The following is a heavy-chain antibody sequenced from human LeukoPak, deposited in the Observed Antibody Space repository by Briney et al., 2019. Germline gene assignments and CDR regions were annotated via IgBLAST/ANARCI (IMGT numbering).Heavy chain of an antibody. D-gene: IGHD1-26*01. Sequence: PSETLSLTCTVSGGSISSGGYYWSWIRQHPGKGLEWIGYIYYSGSTYYNPSLKSRVTISVDTSRNQFSLKLSSVTAADTAVYYCARGRGDFGSSPKSGFHYYYYMDVWGKGTTVTVSS. CDR3: ARGRGDFGSSPKSGFHYYYYMDV. CDR2: IYYSGST. J-gene: IGHJ6*03. V-gene: IGHV4-31*03. CDR1: GGSISSGGYY.